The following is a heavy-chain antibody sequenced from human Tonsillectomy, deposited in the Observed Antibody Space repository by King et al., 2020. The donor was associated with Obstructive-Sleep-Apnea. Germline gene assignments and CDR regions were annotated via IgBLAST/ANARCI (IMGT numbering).Heavy chain of an antibody. CDR1: GFTFSNYA. V-gene: IGHV3-64*01. J-gene: IGHJ4*02. CDR2: ITNNGNST. CDR3: AREGLGY. D-gene: IGHD3/OR15-3a*01. Sequence: VQLVESGGALVQTGGSLRLSCAASGFTFSNYAMHWVRQAPGKGLEYVSAITNNGNSTYYANSVKGRFSISRDNSKNTLYLQMGSLRDEDMAVYYCAREGLGYWGQGTLVTVSS.